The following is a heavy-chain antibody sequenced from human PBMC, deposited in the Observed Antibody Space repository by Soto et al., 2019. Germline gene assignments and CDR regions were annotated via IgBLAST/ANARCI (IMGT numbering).Heavy chain of an antibody. CDR3: ARAERVDWNYALGY. V-gene: IGHV4-59*01. D-gene: IGHD1-7*01. J-gene: IGHJ4*02. CDR2: IYYSGST. Sequence: SETLSLTCTVSGGSISSYYWSCIRQPPGKGLEWIGYIYYSGSTNYNPSLKSRVTISVDTSKNQFSLKLSSVTAADTAVYYCARAERVDWNYALGYWGQGTLVTVSS. CDR1: GGSISSYY.